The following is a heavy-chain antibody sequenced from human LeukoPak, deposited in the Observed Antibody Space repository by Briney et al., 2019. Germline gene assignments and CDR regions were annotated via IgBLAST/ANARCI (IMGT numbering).Heavy chain of an antibody. J-gene: IGHJ6*02. D-gene: IGHD3-10*01. Sequence: SETLSLTCTVSGGPISSYYWSWIRQPPGKGLEWIGYIYYSGSTNYNPSLKSRVTISVDTSKNQFSLKLSSVTAADTAVYYCARATGRYYYYYYGMDVWGQGTTVTVSS. CDR3: ARATGRYYYYYYGMDV. CDR1: GGPISSYY. CDR2: IYYSGST. V-gene: IGHV4-59*01.